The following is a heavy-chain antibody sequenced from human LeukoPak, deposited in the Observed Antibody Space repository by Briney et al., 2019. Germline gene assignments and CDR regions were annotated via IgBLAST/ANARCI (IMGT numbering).Heavy chain of an antibody. V-gene: IGHV3-7*03. D-gene: IGHD3-10*01. CDR3: ARRGVLDY. CDR1: GINFSTYW. CDR2: IKHDGSEK. Sequence: GGSLRLSCEASGINFSTYWMSWVRQAPGKGLEWVAYIKHDGSEKYYVDSVKGRFTISRDNAKNSLYLQMNSLRAEDTAVYYCARRGVLDYWGLGTLVTVSS. J-gene: IGHJ4*02.